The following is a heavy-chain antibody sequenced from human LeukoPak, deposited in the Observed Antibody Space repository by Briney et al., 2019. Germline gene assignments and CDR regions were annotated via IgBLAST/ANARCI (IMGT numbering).Heavy chain of an antibody. CDR3: ARGSDYDWFDP. CDR1: GGTFSSYA. Sequence: GSSVKVSCKAPGGTFSSYAISWVRQAPGQGLEWMGWISAYNGNTNYAQKLQGRVTMTTDTSTSTAYMELRSLRSDDTAVYYCARGSDYDWFDPWGQGTLVTVSS. J-gene: IGHJ5*02. CDR2: ISAYNGNT. V-gene: IGHV1-18*01. D-gene: IGHD4-17*01.